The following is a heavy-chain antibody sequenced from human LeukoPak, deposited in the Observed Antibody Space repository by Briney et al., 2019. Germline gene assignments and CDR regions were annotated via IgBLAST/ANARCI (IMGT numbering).Heavy chain of an antibody. CDR3: AKTNGYYSD. J-gene: IGHJ4*02. Sequence: GGSLRLSCTASGFTFSSYGMNWVRQAPGKGLEWVSGISGSGGTTYYADSVKGRFTISRDNSKNSLSLQVSSLRAEDTAVYYCAKTNGYYSDWGQGTLVTVSS. CDR1: GFTFSSYG. D-gene: IGHD3-22*01. CDR2: ISGSGGTT. V-gene: IGHV3-23*01.